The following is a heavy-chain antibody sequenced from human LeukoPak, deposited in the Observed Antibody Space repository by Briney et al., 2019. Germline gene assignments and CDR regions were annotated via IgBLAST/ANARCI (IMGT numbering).Heavy chain of an antibody. J-gene: IGHJ6*03. Sequence: ASVKVSCKASGYTFTSYDINWVRQATGQGLEWMGWMNPNSGNTGYAHKFQGRVTMTRNTSISTAYMELSSLRSEDTAVYYCARGRGRYCSSTSCLYVRYYYYMDVWGKGTTVTVSS. CDR3: ARGRGRYCSSTSCLYVRYYYYMDV. CDR2: MNPNSGNT. CDR1: GYTFTSYD. V-gene: IGHV1-8*01. D-gene: IGHD2-2*01.